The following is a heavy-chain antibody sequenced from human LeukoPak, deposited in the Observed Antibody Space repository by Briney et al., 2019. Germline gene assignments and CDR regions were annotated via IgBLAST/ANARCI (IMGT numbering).Heavy chain of an antibody. CDR3: AREKYDILTGYSPYFFDY. J-gene: IGHJ4*02. Sequence: SGGSLRLSCAASGFTFSSYSMNWVRQAPGKGLEWVSSTSSSSSYKYYADSVKGRFTISRDNAKNSLYLQMNSLGAEDTAVYYCAREKYDILTGYSPYFFDYWAQGTLVTVSS. CDR2: TSSSSSYK. V-gene: IGHV3-21*01. CDR1: GFTFSSYS. D-gene: IGHD3-9*01.